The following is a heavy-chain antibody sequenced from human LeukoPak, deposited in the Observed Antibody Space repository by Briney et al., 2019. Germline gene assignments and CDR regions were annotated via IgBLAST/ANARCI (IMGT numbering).Heavy chain of an antibody. D-gene: IGHD4-4*01. J-gene: IGHJ4*01. Sequence: QPGGSLRLSCAASGFTFSGSGMHWVRQAPGKGLEWVATISYDGTSKYYAGSVKGRFTISRDKSKNTLYLQMNSLTAEDTAVYYCATTLTTYLDYWGHGTLVTVSS. CDR1: GFTFSGSG. CDR2: ISYDGTSK. V-gene: IGHV3-30*03. CDR3: ATTLTTYLDY.